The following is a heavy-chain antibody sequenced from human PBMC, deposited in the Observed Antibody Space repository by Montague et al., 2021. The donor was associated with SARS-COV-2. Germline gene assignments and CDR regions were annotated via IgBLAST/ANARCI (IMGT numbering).Heavy chain of an antibody. CDR2: TYYRSKRYN. CDR3: ARAYCGGDCYFYWYFDL. V-gene: IGHV6-1*01. J-gene: IGHJ2*01. Sequence: YAISGDSVSSNIATWNWIRQSPSRGLEWLGRTYYRSKRYNDYAVSVKSRVIIDPDTSNNRISLQLNSVTPEDTAVYYCARAYCGGDCYFYWYFDLWGRGTLVTVSS. D-gene: IGHD2-21*02. CDR1: GDSVSSNIAT.